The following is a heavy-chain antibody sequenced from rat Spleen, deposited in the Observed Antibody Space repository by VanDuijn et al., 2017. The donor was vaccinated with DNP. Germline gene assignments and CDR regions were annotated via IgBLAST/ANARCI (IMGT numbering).Heavy chain of an antibody. CDR2: KNSEGGT. Sequence: EVQLQESGPGLVKPSQSLSLTCSVTGSSITRSYRWKWIRKFPGNKLEWMGYKNSEGGTNYNPSLRSRISITRDTSKNQFFLQLNSVTTEDKATSYCARGLNYGGYIYSWYFDFWGPGTMVTVSS. V-gene: IGHV3-3*01. J-gene: IGHJ1*01. D-gene: IGHD1-11*01. CDR3: ARGLNYGGYIYSWYFDF. CDR1: GSSITRSYR.